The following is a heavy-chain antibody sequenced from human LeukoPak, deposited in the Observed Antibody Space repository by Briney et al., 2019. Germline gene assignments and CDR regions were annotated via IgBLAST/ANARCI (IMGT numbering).Heavy chain of an antibody. CDR3: ARDQEGFDY. V-gene: IGHV1-46*01. J-gene: IGHJ4*02. CDR2: IYPRDGST. Sequence: ASVKVSCKASGYTFTSYGISWVRQAPGQGLEWMGMIYPRDGSTSYAQKFQGRVAVTRDTSTSTVHMELSGLRSEDTAVYYCARDQEGFDYWGQGTLVTVSS. CDR1: GYTFTSYG.